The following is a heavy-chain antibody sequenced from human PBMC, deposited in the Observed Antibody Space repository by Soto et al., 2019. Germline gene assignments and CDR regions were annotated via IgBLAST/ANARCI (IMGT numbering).Heavy chain of an antibody. V-gene: IGHV4-39*01. Sequence: SETLSLTCTVSGGSISSSSYYWGWIRQPPGKGLEWIGSIYYSGSTYYNPSLKSRVTISLDTSKNQFSLKLSSVTAADTAVYYCARRAMDGIVGAEFDYWGQGTLVTVSS. CDR3: ARRAMDGIVGAEFDY. CDR2: IYYSGST. D-gene: IGHD1-26*01. J-gene: IGHJ4*02. CDR1: GGSISSSSYY.